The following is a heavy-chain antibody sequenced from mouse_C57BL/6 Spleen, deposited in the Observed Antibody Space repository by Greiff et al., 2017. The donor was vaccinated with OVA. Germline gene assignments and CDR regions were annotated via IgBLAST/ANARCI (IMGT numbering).Heavy chain of an antibody. CDR2: IDPSDSYT. D-gene: IGHD1-1*01. Sequence: VQLQQPGAELVMPGASVKLSCKASGYTFTSYWMHWVKQRPGQGLEWIGEIDPSDSYTNYNQKFKGKSTLTVDKSSSTAYMQLSSLTSEDSAVYYGARGSFTTVVRHWYFDVWGTGTTVTVSS. CDR1: GYTFTSYW. V-gene: IGHV1-69*01. J-gene: IGHJ1*03. CDR3: ARGSFTTVVRHWYFDV.